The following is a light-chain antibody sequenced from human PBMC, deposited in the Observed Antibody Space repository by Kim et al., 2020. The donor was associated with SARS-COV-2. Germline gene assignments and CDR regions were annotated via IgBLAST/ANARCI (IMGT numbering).Light chain of an antibody. V-gene: IGKV3-11*01. CDR2: DAS. J-gene: IGKJ4*01. CDR1: QTVNIL. Sequence: SPGLFPTLSCLASQTVNILLVWYHQKPCQAPRLVVYDASRGATGVPASFSGSGAGADFTLPISSLEPDDYGVYYCQQRYYWPPLTFGGETEVDI. CDR3: QQRYYWPPLT.